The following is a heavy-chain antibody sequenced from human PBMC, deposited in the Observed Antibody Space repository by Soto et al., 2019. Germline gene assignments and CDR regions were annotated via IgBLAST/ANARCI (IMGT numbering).Heavy chain of an antibody. J-gene: IGHJ4*02. CDR1: GGTFSSYA. D-gene: IGHD4-17*01. CDR3: ARHPHDYGDYGFDY. Sequence: QVQLVQSGAEVKKPGSSVKVSCKASGGTFSSYAISWVRQAPGQGLEWMGGIIPIFGTANYAQKFQGRVPITAGESTRKTHMGLSRLRSEDTAVDYCARHPHDYGDYGFDYWGQGTLVTVSS. V-gene: IGHV1-69*12. CDR2: IIPIFGTA.